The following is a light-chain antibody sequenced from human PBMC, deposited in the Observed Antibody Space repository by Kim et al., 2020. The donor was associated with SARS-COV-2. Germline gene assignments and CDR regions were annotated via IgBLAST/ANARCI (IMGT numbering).Light chain of an antibody. CDR1: NIGSKS. CDR3: QVWDSSGDHVV. Sequence: PGKTARITCGGNNIGSKSVHWYQQKPGQAPVLVIYYDSDRPSGIPERFSGSNSGNTATLTISRVEAGDEADYYCQVWDSSGDHVVFGGGTQLTVL. J-gene: IGLJ2*01. V-gene: IGLV3-21*04. CDR2: YDS.